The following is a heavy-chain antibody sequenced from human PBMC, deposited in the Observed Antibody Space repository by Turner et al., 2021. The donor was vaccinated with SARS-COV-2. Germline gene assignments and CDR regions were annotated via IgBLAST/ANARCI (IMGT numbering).Heavy chain of an antibody. CDR2: ILYDGSDQ. V-gene: IGHV3-30*18. Sequence: QVHLVESGGGAAQPGASLRLSCAAPGFIFDDYGMHWVRQAPGKGVEWLAVILYDGSDQYYAGSAEGRFTISRDNGNKTLFLQINSLRPEDTAMYYCAKDHYYDSTGSIGNWGQGTLVTVSS. D-gene: IGHD3-22*01. J-gene: IGHJ4*02. CDR1: GFIFDDYG. CDR3: AKDHYYDSTGSIGN.